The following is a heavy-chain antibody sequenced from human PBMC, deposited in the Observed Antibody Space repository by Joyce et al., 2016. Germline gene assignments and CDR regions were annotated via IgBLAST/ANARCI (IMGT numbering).Heavy chain of an antibody. Sequence: EVQLVESGGGFVPPGGSLRFSCTASGFTFSADWMDWVGQTPGKGLKWVANINPGGSEKYYVASVKGRFTIARDNAKNTLDLQMNSLRVEDTAVYFCARNRGWFKYDTWGQGTKVTVSS. CDR2: INPGGSEK. V-gene: IGHV3-7*04. D-gene: IGHD2/OR15-2a*01. CDR3: ARNRGWFKYDT. CDR1: GFTFSADW. J-gene: IGHJ3*02.